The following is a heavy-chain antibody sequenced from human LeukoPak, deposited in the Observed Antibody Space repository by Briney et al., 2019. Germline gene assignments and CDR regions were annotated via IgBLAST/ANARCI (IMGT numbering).Heavy chain of an antibody. D-gene: IGHD6-19*01. CDR3: AKDRPQWPSRYYFDY. CDR1: GFTFSSYA. V-gene: IGHV3-23*01. CDR2: ISGGGVGT. Sequence: GGSLRLSCAASGFTFSSYAMSWVRQAPGKGLEWVSTISGGGVGTYYADSVKGRFTISRDNSKNTLYLQMNSLRAEDTAVYYCAKDRPQWPSRYYFDYWGQGTPVTVSS. J-gene: IGHJ4*02.